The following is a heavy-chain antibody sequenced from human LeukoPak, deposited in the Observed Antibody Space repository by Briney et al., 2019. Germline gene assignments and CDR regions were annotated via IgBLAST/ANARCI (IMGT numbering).Heavy chain of an antibody. CDR1: GFTSSGSA. CDR2: IRTKSNSYAT. V-gene: IGHV3-73*01. D-gene: IGHD6-13*01. J-gene: IGHJ4*02. CDR3: TFIAPSGTIFDY. Sequence: PGGSLKLSCAASGFTSSGSAMHWVRQASGKGLEWLGRIRTKSNSYATAYAASVKGRFTISRDDSNNTAYLHMNSLRSDDTALYYCTFIAPSGTIFDYWGQGALVTVSS.